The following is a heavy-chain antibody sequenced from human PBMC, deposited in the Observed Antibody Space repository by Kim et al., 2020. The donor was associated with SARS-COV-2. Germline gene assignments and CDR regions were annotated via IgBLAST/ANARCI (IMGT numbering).Heavy chain of an antibody. CDR1: GGSFSGYY. Sequence: SETLSLTCAVYGGSFSGYYWSWIRQPPGKGLEWIGEINHSGSTNYNPSLKSRVTISVDTSKNQFSLKLSSVTAADTAVYYCARAYGGVANWFDPWGQGTLVTVSS. J-gene: IGHJ5*02. CDR2: INHSGST. V-gene: IGHV4-34*01. CDR3: ARAYGGVANWFDP. D-gene: IGHD4-17*01.